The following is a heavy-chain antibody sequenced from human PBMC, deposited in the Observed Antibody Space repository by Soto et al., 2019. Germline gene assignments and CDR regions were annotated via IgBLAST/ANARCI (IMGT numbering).Heavy chain of an antibody. CDR1: GGTFSSYL. V-gene: IGHV1-69*04. CDR3: AREYSSSSDGTWFDP. Sequence: QVQLVQSGAEVKKPGSSVKVSCKASGGTFSSYLLSWVRQAPGNGREWMGRIIPLLGITIYAQKFQGRVTITADKSTNIAYMELSSLRAEDTSVYYCAREYSSSSDGTWFDPWGQGTLVTVSS. J-gene: IGHJ5*02. D-gene: IGHD6-13*01. CDR2: IIPLLGIT.